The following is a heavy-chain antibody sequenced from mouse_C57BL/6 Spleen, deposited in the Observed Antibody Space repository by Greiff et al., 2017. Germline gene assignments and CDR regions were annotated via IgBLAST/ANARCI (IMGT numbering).Heavy chain of an antibody. V-gene: IGHV1-26*01. J-gene: IGHJ4*01. CDR2: INPNNGGT. Sequence: EVQLQQSGPELVKPGASVKISCKASGYTFTDYYMNWVKQSHGKSLEWIGDINPNNGGTSYNQKFKGKATLTVDKSSSTAYMELRSLTSEDSAVYYCARGGYSYYYAMDYWGQGTSVTVSS. CDR3: ARGGYSYYYAMDY. CDR1: GYTFTDYY. D-gene: IGHD2-14*01.